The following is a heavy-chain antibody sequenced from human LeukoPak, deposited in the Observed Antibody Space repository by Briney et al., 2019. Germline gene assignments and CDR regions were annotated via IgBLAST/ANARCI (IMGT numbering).Heavy chain of an antibody. Sequence: SETLSLTCAVYGGSFSGYYWSWIRQPPGKGLEWIGEINHSGSTNYNPSLKSRATISVDTSKNQFSLKLSSVTAADTAIYYCQSRFLEWLLDYWGQGTLVTVSS. CDR2: INHSGST. CDR3: QSRFLEWLLDY. J-gene: IGHJ4*02. V-gene: IGHV4-34*01. D-gene: IGHD3-3*01. CDR1: GGSFSGYY.